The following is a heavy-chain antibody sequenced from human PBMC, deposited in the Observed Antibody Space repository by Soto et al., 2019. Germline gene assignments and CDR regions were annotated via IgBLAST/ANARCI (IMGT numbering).Heavy chain of an antibody. CDR3: AKGRGIAAYYGMDV. CDR2: ISGSGGST. Sequence: PGGSLRLSCAASGFTFNSYAMSWVRQAPGKGLEWVSAISGSGGSTYYADSVKGRFTISRDNSKNTLYLQMNSLRAEDTAVYYCAKGRGIAAYYGMDVWGQGTTVTVSS. CDR1: GFTFNSYA. V-gene: IGHV3-23*01. D-gene: IGHD6-13*01. J-gene: IGHJ6*02.